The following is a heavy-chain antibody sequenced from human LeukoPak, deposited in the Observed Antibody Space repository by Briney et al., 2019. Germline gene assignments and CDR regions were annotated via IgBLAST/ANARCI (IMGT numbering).Heavy chain of an antibody. D-gene: IGHD3-22*01. CDR2: IYYSGST. CDR3: ARVYYDSSGYSPIDY. CDR1: GGSFSGYY. V-gene: IGHV4-34*01. J-gene: IGHJ4*02. Sequence: PSETLSLTCAVYGGSFSGYYWSWIRQPPGKGLEWIGSIYYSGSTYYNPSLKSRVTISVDTSKNQFSLKLSSVTAADTAVYYCARVYYDSSGYSPIDYWGQGTLVTVSS.